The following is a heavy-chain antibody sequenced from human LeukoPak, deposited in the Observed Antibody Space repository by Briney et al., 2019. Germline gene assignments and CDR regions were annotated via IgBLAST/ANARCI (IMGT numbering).Heavy chain of an antibody. D-gene: IGHD3-22*01. CDR3: ARHPDYYDSSGYYTPTAMDV. V-gene: IGHV3-33*08. CDR1: GFTFSSYG. J-gene: IGHJ6*02. CDR2: IWYDGSNK. Sequence: GGSLRLSCAASGFTFSSYGMHWVRQAPGKGLEWVAVIWYDGSNKYYADSVKGRFTISRDNSKNTLYLQMNSLRAEDTAVYYCARHPDYYDSSGYYTPTAMDVWGQGTTVTVSS.